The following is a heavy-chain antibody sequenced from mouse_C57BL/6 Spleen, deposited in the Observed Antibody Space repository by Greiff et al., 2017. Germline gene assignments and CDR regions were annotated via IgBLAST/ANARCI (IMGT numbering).Heavy chain of an antibody. CDR1: GYTFTSYW. J-gene: IGHJ2*01. CDR2: IDPSDSET. D-gene: IGHD2-4*01. Sequence: QVQLQQPGAELVRPGSSVKLSCKASGYTFTSYWMHWVKQRPIQGLEWIGNIDPSDSETHYNQKFKDKATLTVDKSSSTAYMQLSSLTSEDSAVXYCARWEMDYDGLDYWGQGTTLTVSS. CDR3: ARWEMDYDGLDY. V-gene: IGHV1-52*01.